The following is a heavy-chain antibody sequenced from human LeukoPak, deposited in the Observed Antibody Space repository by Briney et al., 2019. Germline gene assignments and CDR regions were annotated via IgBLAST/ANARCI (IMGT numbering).Heavy chain of an antibody. J-gene: IGHJ4*02. CDR2: IRSKAYGGTT. Sequence: GGSLRLSCAASGFTFSSYAMSWVRQAPGKGLEWVGFIRSKAYGGTTEYAASVKGRFTISRDDSKSIAYLQMNSLKTEDTAVYYCTRDTLRYFDWLLPEEDYWGQGTLVTVSS. CDR1: GFTFSSYA. CDR3: TRDTLRYFDWLLPEEDY. V-gene: IGHV3-49*04. D-gene: IGHD3-9*01.